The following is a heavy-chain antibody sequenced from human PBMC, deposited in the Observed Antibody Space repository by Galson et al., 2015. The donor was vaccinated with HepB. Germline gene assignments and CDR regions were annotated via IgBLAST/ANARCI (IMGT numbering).Heavy chain of an antibody. CDR2: INSDGSST. D-gene: IGHD3-10*01. CDR3: ARSGYYGSGSYLSDY. Sequence: SLRLSCAASGFTFSSYWMHWVRQAPGKGLVWVSRINSDGSSTSYADSVKGRFTISRDNAKNALYLQMNSLRAEDTAVYYCARSGYYGSGSYLSDYWGQGTLVTVSS. J-gene: IGHJ4*02. V-gene: IGHV3-74*01. CDR1: GFTFSSYW.